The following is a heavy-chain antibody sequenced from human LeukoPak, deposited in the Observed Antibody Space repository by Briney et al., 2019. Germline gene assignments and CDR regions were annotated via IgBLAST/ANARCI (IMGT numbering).Heavy chain of an antibody. J-gene: IGHJ4*02. Sequence: KSGGSLRLSCAASGFTFSSYSMNWVRQAPGKGLEWVSSISSSSSYIYYADSVKGRFTISRDNAKNPLYLQMNSLRAEDTAVYYCARDLVGGSQFDYWGQGTLVTVSS. V-gene: IGHV3-21*01. CDR2: ISSSSSYI. CDR1: GFTFSSYS. D-gene: IGHD1-26*01. CDR3: ARDLVGGSQFDY.